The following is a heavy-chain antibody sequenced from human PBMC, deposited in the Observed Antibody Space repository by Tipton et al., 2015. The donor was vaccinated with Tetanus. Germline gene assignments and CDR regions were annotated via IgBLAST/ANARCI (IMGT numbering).Heavy chain of an antibody. CDR2: INWNGGST. D-gene: IGHD3-10*01. V-gene: IGHV3-20*04. CDR1: GFTFDDYG. Sequence: SLRLSCAASGFTFDDYGMSWVRQAPGKGLEWVSGINWNGGSTGYADSVKGRFTISRDNAKNSLYLQMNSLRAEDTALYYCAKALPPYGSGSLNWFDPWGQGTLVTVSS. J-gene: IGHJ5*02. CDR3: AKALPPYGSGSLNWFDP.